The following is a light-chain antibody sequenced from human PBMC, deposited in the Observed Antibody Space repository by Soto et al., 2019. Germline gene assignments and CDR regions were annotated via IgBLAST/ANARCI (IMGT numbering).Light chain of an antibody. CDR1: QSISSW. Sequence: IQMTQSPFTLYASQGDRVTITCLASQSISSWLAWYQQKPGKAPKLLIYKASSLENGFPSRFSGSGSGTDFTLTISSLQPDDFAAYYCQQYGSNPLLTFGGGTKVDIK. J-gene: IGKJ4*01. CDR2: KAS. V-gene: IGKV1-5*03. CDR3: QQYGSNPLLT.